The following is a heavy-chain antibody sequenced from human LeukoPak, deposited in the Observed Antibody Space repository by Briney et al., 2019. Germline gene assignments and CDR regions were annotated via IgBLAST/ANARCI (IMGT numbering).Heavy chain of an antibody. CDR1: GYSFTSYW. CDR3: ARQAVPVAKYFQH. CDR2: IYPDDSDT. J-gene: IGHJ1*01. Sequence: GESLKISCKGSGYSFTSYWIGWVRQMPGKGLEWMGIIYPDDSDTRYSPSFQGQVTISADKSISTAYLQWSSLKASDTAMYYCARQAVPVAKYFQHWGQGTLVTVSS. V-gene: IGHV5-51*01. D-gene: IGHD2-2*01.